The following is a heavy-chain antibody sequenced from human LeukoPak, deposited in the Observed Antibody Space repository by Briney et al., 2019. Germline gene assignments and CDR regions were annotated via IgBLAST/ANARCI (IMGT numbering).Heavy chain of an antibody. CDR1: GYTFTGYF. Sequence: ASVKVSCKASGYTFTGYFLHWVRQAPGHGLEGMGWINPNSGGTKYAQKFQGRVTLTRDTSITTAYMDLTRLKSDDTAEYFCARDLGTGDLSFDYWGQGTLLSVSS. D-gene: IGHD2-8*02. J-gene: IGHJ4*02. CDR3: ARDLGTGDLSFDY. CDR2: INPNSGGT. V-gene: IGHV1-2*02.